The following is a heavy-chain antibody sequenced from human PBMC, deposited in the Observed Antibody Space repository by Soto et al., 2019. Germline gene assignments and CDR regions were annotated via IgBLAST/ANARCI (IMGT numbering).Heavy chain of an antibody. CDR2: IYYSGST. J-gene: IGHJ6*02. Sequence: PSETLSLTCTVSGGSVSSGSYYWSWIRQPPGKGLEWIGYIYYSGSTNYNPSLKSRVTISVDTSKNQFSLKLSSVTAADTAVYYCARGGIVVVPAAMTGQYYYYYYGMDVWGQGTTVTVSS. CDR3: ARGGIVVVPAAMTGQYYYYYYGMDV. V-gene: IGHV4-61*01. D-gene: IGHD2-2*01. CDR1: GGSVSSGSYY.